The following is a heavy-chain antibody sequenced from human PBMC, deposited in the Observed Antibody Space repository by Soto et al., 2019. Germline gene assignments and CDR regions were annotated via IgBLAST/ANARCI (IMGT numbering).Heavy chain of an antibody. J-gene: IGHJ4*02. Sequence: EVQLVESGGGLVKPGGSLRLSCAASGFTFSNAWMSWVRQAPGKGLEWVGRIKTKTDGGSTDYAAPVKGRFTISRDDSKNTLFLQMNSLKTEDTAVYSCASGASLDYWGQGTLFTVSS. CDR1: GFTFSNAW. D-gene: IGHD3-10*01. V-gene: IGHV3-15*01. CDR3: ASGASLDY. CDR2: IKTKTDGGST.